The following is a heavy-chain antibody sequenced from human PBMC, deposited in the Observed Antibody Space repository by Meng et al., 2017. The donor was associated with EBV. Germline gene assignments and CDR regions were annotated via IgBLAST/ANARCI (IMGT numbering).Heavy chain of an antibody. J-gene: IGHJ5*02. CDR3: ARRPLAYSSSNYWLDP. V-gene: IGHV1-69*01. CDR2: IIPIFGTA. CDR1: GGTFSNYA. D-gene: IGHD6-13*01. Sequence: QEQLVQSGAEVKKPXSSVKVXCKASGGTFSNYAISWVRQAPGQGLEWMGGIIPIFGTANYAQRFQGRVTITADESTNTAYMELSSLRSEDTAVYFCARRPLAYSSSNYWLDPRGQGTLVTVSS.